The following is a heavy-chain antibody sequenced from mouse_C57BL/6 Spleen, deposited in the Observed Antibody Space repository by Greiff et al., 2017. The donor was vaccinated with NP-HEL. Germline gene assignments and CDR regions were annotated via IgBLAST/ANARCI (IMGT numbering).Heavy chain of an antibody. V-gene: IGHV1-63*01. CDR1: GYTFTNYW. Sequence: QVQLQQSGAELVRPGTSVKMSCKASGYTFTNYWIGWAKQRPGHGLEWIGDIYPGGGYTNYNEKFKGKATLTADKSSSTAYMQFSSLTSEDSAIYYCARGGGYDEDYAMDYWGQGTSVTVSS. CDR2: IYPGGGYT. J-gene: IGHJ4*01. D-gene: IGHD2-2*01. CDR3: ARGGGYDEDYAMDY.